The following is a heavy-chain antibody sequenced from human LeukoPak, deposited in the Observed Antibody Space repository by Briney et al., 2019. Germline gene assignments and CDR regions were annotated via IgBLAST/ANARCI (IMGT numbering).Heavy chain of an antibody. CDR1: GGTLSNYA. CDR2: IIPIFGTA. Sequence: ASVTVSCKASGGTLSNYAISWVRQAPGQGLEWMGGIIPIFGTANYAQKFQGRITISADESTTTAYMELSSLRSDDTAVYYCARGLSRWSTPSSSYYYRMDVWGQGTTVTVSS. CDR3: ARGLSRWSTPSSSYYYRMDV. J-gene: IGHJ6*02. V-gene: IGHV1-69*01. D-gene: IGHD2-15*01.